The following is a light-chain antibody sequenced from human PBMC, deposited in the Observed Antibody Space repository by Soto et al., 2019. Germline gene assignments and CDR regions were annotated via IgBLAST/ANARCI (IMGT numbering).Light chain of an antibody. CDR1: SSNIGRNT. J-gene: IGLJ2*01. CDR3: AAWDDSLNGHVV. CDR2: NNN. V-gene: IGLV1-44*01. Sequence: QSVLTQPPSASRTPGQRITISCSGSSSNIGRNTVNWYQQLPGTAPKLLIYNNNQRPSGVPDRFSGSKSGTSGSLAISGLQSEDEADYYCAAWDDSLNGHVVFGGGTKLTVL.